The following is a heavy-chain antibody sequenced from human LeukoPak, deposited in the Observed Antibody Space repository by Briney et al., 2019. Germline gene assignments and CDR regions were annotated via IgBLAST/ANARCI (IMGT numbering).Heavy chain of an antibody. D-gene: IGHD3-16*01. CDR2: IWSDGRDQ. V-gene: IGHV3-33*01. Sequence: PGRSLRLSCAASGFSFSNYAMHWVRQAPGKGLEWVAVIWSDGRDQRFGDSVKGRSTISRDNSKNMVFLEMNSLRVEDTAVYYCAREYGGGYMAVWGKGTTVTVSS. CDR1: GFSFSNYA. CDR3: AREYGGGYMAV. J-gene: IGHJ6*03.